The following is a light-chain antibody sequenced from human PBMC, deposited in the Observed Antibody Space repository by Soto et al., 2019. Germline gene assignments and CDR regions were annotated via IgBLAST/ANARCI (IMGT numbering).Light chain of an antibody. CDR1: NIGSKN. Sequence: SYELTQPLSVSVALGQTATITCGGNNIGSKNVHWYQQKPGQAPLLVIYRDTNRPSGIPERFSGSKSGNTATLTISRVQAGDEADYNCQVWDSSTVVFGGGTKVTVL. CDR3: QVWDSSTVV. J-gene: IGLJ2*01. V-gene: IGLV3-9*01. CDR2: RDT.